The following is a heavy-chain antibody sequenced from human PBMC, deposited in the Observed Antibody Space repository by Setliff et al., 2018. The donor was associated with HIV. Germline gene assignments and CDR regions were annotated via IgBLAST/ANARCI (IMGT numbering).Heavy chain of an antibody. V-gene: IGHV4-59*01. Sequence: PSETLSLTCTVSSGSISSDYWSWIRQPPGKGLEWIGYIYYSGSTNYNPSLKSRVTISVATSKNQFSLKLNSVTTADTAVYYCARSRTSSGYYGVTGYGMDVWGQGTTVTVSS. CDR2: IYYSGST. CDR1: SGSISSDY. CDR3: ARSRTSSGYYGVTGYGMDV. J-gene: IGHJ6*02. D-gene: IGHD3-22*01.